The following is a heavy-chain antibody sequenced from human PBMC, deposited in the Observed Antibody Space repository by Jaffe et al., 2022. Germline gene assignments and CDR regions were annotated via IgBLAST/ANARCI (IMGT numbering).Heavy chain of an antibody. CDR1: GFTFSDYY. D-gene: IGHD2-15*01. Sequence: QVQLVESGGGLVKPGGSLRLSCAASGFTFSDYYMSWIRQAPGKGLEWVSYISSSGSTIYYADSVKGRFTISRDNAKNSLYLQMNSLRAEDTAVYYCARDGAVVVAATLVGGGAFDIWGQGTMVTVSS. V-gene: IGHV3-11*01. J-gene: IGHJ3*02. CDR2: ISSSGSTI. CDR3: ARDGAVVVAATLVGGGAFDI.